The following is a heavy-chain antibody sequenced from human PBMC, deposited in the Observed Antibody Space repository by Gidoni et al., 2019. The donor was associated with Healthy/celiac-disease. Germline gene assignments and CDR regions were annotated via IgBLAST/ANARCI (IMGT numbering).Heavy chain of an antibody. CDR3: ARQVDTAIFDY. CDR2: IDWDDDK. D-gene: IGHD5-18*01. CDR1: GFSLSTSGMC. Sequence: QVTLRESGPALVTPTQTLTLTFTFSGFSLSTSGMCVSWIRQPPGKALEWLARIDWDDDKYSSTSLKTRLTISKDTSKNQVVLTRTNMDPVYTATYYCARQVDTAIFDYWGQGTLVTVSA. J-gene: IGHJ4*02. V-gene: IGHV2-70*15.